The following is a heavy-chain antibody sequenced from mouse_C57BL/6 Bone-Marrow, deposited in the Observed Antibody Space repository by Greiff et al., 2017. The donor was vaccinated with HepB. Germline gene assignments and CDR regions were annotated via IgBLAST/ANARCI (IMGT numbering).Heavy chain of an antibody. CDR2: ISDGGSYT. J-gene: IGHJ3*01. D-gene: IGHD2-5*01. Sequence: DVMLVESGGGLVKPGGSLKLSCAASGFTFSSYAMSWVRQTPEKGLEWVATISDGGSYTYYPDNVKGRFTISRDNAKNNLFMQLSHLKSEDTAMYSCARGGYSNYIGYWGNGALVTVAA. V-gene: IGHV5-4*03. CDR1: GFTFSSYA. CDR3: ARGGYSNYIGY.